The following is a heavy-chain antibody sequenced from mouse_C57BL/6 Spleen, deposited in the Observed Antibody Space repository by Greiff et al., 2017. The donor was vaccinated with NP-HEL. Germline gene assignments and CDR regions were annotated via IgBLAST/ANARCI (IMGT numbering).Heavy chain of an antibody. CDR1: GFNIKNTY. V-gene: IGHV14-3*01. CDR3: ARALYDYDEGYAMDY. D-gene: IGHD2-4*01. CDR2: IDPANGNT. J-gene: IGHJ4*01. Sequence: VQLKQSVAELVRPGASVKLSCTASGFNIKNTYMHWVKQRPEQGLEWIGRIDPANGNTKYAPKFQGKAPITADTSSNTAYLQLSSLTSEDTAIYYCARALYDYDEGYAMDYWGQGTSVTVSS.